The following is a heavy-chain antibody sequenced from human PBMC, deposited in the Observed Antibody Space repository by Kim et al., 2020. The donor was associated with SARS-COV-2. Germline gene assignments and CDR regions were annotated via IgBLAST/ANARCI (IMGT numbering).Heavy chain of an antibody. CDR3: AKDLGGSPQTG. D-gene: IGHD1-26*01. V-gene: IGHV3-30*02. J-gene: IGHJ4*02. Sequence: KYYADSVKGRFTISRDNSKNTLYLQMNSLRAEDTAVYYCAKDLGGSPQTGWGQGTLVTVSS. CDR2: K.